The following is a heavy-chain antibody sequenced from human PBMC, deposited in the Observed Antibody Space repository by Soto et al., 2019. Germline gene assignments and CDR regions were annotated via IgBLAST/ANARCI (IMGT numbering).Heavy chain of an antibody. CDR3: ARDPVTMIVVGHYAFDI. V-gene: IGHV1-69*06. D-gene: IGHD3-22*01. Sequence: ASVKVSCKASGGTFSSYAISWVRQAPGQGLEWMGGIIPIFGTANYAQKFQGRVTITADKSTSTAYMELSSLRSEDTAVYYCARDPVTMIVVGHYAFDIWGQGTMVTVSS. CDR2: IIPIFGTA. J-gene: IGHJ3*02. CDR1: GGTFSSYA.